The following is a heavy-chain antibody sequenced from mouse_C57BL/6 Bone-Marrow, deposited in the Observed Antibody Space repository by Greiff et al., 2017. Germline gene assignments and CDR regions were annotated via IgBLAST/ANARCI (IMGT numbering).Heavy chain of an antibody. CDR2: IDPSDSYT. Sequence: QVQLQQPGAELVMPGASVKLSCKASGYTFTSYWMHWVKQRPGQGLEWIGEIDPSDSYTNYNQKFKGKSTLTVAKSSSTAYMQLSSLTSEDSAVYYCAREENYYGSRGYAMDYWGQGTSVTVSS. J-gene: IGHJ4*01. CDR1: GYTFTSYW. CDR3: AREENYYGSRGYAMDY. V-gene: IGHV1-69*01. D-gene: IGHD1-1*01.